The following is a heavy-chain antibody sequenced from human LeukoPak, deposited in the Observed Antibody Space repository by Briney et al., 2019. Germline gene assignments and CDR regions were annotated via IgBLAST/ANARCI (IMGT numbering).Heavy chain of an antibody. CDR1: GFSFDDYA. V-gene: IGHV3-9*01. CDR3: AKSGDSSYWYYFAN. D-gene: IGHD6-13*01. Sequence: GRSLRLSRAASGFSFDDYAMHWVRQAPGKGLEWVSGISWNSGNIAYADSVKGRFIISRDNAKNSLFLQMNSLRTEDTALYYCAKSGDSSYWYYFANWGQGTLVTVSS. CDR2: ISWNSGNI. J-gene: IGHJ4*02.